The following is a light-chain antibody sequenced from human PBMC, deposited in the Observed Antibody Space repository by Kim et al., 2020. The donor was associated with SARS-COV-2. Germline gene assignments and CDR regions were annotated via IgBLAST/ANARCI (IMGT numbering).Light chain of an antibody. CDR2: KAS. Sequence: GDRVTITCRASQSIGTWLAWYQQKPGIAPKPLIYKASNLASGVPSRFSGSGSGTEFTLTISSLQPDDFATYYCQQYNNYSPWTFGQGTKVDIK. V-gene: IGKV1-5*03. CDR1: QSIGTW. J-gene: IGKJ1*01. CDR3: QQYNNYSPWT.